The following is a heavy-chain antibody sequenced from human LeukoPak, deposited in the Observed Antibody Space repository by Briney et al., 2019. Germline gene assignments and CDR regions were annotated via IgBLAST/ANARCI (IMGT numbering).Heavy chain of an antibody. V-gene: IGHV3-30*18. CDR2: ISYDGSNK. Sequence: GGSLRLSCAASGFTFSSYGMHWVRQAPGKGLEWVAVISYDGSNKYYADSVKGRFTISRDNSKNTLYLQMNSLRAEDTAVYYCAKGSPPRITMIVADFDYWGQGTLVTVSS. CDR1: GFTFSSYG. D-gene: IGHD3-22*01. J-gene: IGHJ4*02. CDR3: AKGSPPRITMIVADFDY.